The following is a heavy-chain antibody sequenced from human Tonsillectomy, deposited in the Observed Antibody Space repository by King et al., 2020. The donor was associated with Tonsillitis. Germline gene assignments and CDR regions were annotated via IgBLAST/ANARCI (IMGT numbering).Heavy chain of an antibody. V-gene: IGHV5-10-1*03. J-gene: IGHJ4*02. D-gene: IGHD3-10*01. CDR3: AGECFGEHFDQ. CDR2: INPSDSYS. CDR1: GDSFIYYW. Sequence: VQLVESGTEVKKPGESLRISCKTSGDSFIYYWITWVRQMPGEGLEWLARINPSDSYSTYDPSFRGHVTVSVDKSISTADLQWNSLRASDTATYYCAGECFGEHFDQWGQGTLVTVSS.